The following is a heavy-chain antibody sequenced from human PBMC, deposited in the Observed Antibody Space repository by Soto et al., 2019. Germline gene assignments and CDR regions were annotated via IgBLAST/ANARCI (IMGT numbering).Heavy chain of an antibody. CDR1: GFTFSNAW. CDR2: ISGGGGAT. Sequence: GSLRLSCAASGFTFSNAWMSWVRQAPGKGLEWVAAISGGGGATYYGDSVEGRFTMSRDNSKNTLYLQMNSLRAEDTAVYYCARGPRAPPPHDYGMDVWGQGTTVTVSS. CDR3: ARGPRAPPPHDYGMDV. J-gene: IGHJ6*02. V-gene: IGHV3-23*01.